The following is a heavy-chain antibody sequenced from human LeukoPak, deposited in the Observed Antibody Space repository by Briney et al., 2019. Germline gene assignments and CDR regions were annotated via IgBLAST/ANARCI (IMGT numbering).Heavy chain of an antibody. CDR1: GFTFLNYL. CDR2: INTDGSGT. CDR3: ARSVPYQAAFDT. J-gene: IGHJ3*02. Sequence: VGSLRHSRTACGFTFLNYLVHWVRQAPGKGLMWVSRINTDGSGTTYADSVRGRFTISRANAETPLYLQMSSLRAEDTAVYYCARSVPYQAAFDTWGQGTMVTVSS. V-gene: IGHV3-74*01.